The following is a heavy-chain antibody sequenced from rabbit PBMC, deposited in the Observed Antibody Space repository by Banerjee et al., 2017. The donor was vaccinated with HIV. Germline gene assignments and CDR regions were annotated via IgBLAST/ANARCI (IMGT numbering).Heavy chain of an antibody. V-gene: IGHV1S40*01. D-gene: IGHD4-2*01. Sequence: QSLEESGGDLVKPGASLTLTCTASGFDLSAYYMCWVRQAPGKGPEWIACIYGGDGSTYYASWAKGRFTISKTSSTTVTLQMTSLTAADTATYLCARMRPGSNWDLWGPGTLVTVS. CDR2: IYGGDGST. CDR1: GFDLSAYY. CDR3: ARMRPGSNWDL. J-gene: IGHJ4*01.